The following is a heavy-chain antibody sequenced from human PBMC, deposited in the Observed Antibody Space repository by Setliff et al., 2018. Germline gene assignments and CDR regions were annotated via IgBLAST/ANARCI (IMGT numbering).Heavy chain of an antibody. CDR3: ARGGGSVLPNYYYFNYMDV. CDR2: IYYSGST. CDR1: GGSISSSIYF. J-gene: IGHJ6*03. D-gene: IGHD2-15*01. Sequence: SETLSLTCNVSGGSISSSIYFWGWIRQPPGKGLEWIGNIYYSGSTYYSPSLMSRVTISVDTSKNQFSLKLSSVTAADTAVYYCARGGGSVLPNYYYFNYMDVWGKGTTVTVSS. V-gene: IGHV4-39*01.